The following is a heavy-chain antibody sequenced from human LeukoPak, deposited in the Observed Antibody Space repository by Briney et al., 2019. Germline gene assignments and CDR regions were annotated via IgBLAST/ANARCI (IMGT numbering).Heavy chain of an antibody. D-gene: IGHD5-24*01. J-gene: IGHJ4*02. CDR2: IHYSGST. CDR1: GGSISGYY. Sequence: SETLSFNGTGSGGSISGYYWSWIGQSPGKGLKWIGYIHYSGSTNYNPSLKSRVTISVDTSKNQFSLKLTSLTAADTAVYYCATIWPDGYNPFDYWGQGTLVTVSS. V-gene: IGHV4-59*01. CDR3: ATIWPDGYNPFDY.